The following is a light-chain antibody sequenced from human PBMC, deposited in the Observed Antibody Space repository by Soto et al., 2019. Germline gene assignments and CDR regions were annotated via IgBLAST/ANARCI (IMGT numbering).Light chain of an antibody. CDR2: DAS. V-gene: IGKV3D-15*01. CDR3: QQYDNWLGT. J-gene: IGKJ1*01. CDR1: QSVSSN. Sequence: EIVMTQSPATLSVSPGERATLSCRASQSVSSNLAWYQQTPGQAPRLLIFDASTRATGIPARFSGSGSGTEFTLTISSLQSEDFAVSYCQQYDNWLGTFGQGTKVEVK.